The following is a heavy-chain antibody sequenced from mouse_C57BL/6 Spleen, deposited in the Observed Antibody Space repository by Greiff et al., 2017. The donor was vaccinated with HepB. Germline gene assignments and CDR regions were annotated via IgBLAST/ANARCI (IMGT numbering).Heavy chain of an antibody. J-gene: IGHJ4*01. Sequence: EVMLVESGGGLVKPGGSLKLSCAASGFTFSDYGMHWVRQAPEKGLEWVAYISSGSSTIYYADTVKGRFTISRDNAKNTLFLQMTSLRSEDTAMYYCARYYDYGDYAMDYWGQGTSVTVSS. CDR3: ARYYDYGDYAMDY. D-gene: IGHD2-4*01. V-gene: IGHV5-17*01. CDR2: ISSGSSTI. CDR1: GFTFSDYG.